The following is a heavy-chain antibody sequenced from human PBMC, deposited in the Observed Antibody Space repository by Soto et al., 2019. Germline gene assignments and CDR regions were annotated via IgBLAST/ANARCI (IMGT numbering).Heavy chain of an antibody. D-gene: IGHD1-20*01. Sequence: EXQLLEWGGGLVQPGGSLRLSCAASGFTFDNYAMSWVRXXPGAGLDWVSTISNSGGTIYYADSVRGRFTISRDNSKNXVXVXMXXXRXXXXXXXXXXXXXXXDXWGQGTLVTVSS. V-gene: IGHV3-23*01. CDR1: GFTFDNYA. J-gene: IGHJ4*02. CDR2: ISNSGGTI. CDR3: XXXXXXDX.